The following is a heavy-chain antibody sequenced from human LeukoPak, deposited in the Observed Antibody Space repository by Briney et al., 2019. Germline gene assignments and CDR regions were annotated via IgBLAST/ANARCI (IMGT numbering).Heavy chain of an antibody. CDR2: INHSGRT. CDR3: ARHRTDQYYFYYMDV. Sequence: PSETLSLTCAVYGGSFSGYYWSWIRQPPGKGLEWIGEINHSGRTNYNPSLKSRVTISVDTSKNQFSLKLSSVTPADSAVYYCARHRTDQYYFYYMDVWGKGTTVIVSS. J-gene: IGHJ6*03. V-gene: IGHV4-34*01. D-gene: IGHD1-1*01. CDR1: GGSFSGYY.